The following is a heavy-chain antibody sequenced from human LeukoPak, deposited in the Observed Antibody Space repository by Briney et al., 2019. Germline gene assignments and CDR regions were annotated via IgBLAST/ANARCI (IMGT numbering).Heavy chain of an antibody. D-gene: IGHD3-22*01. CDR3: ACLTTADAFDI. J-gene: IGHJ3*02. Sequence: SETLSLTCTVSGYSISSGYYWGWIRQSPGKGLEWIGSIYHSGSTNYNPSLKSRVTISVDTSKNQFSLKLSSVTAADTAVYYCACLTTADAFDIWGQGTMVTVSS. V-gene: IGHV4-38-2*02. CDR2: IYHSGST. CDR1: GYSISSGYY.